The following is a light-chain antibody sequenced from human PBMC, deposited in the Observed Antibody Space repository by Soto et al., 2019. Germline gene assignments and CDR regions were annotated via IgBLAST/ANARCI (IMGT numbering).Light chain of an antibody. CDR3: QGLNDYPIT. V-gene: IGKV1-9*01. CDR2: AAS. Sequence: DILLTQSPSFLSASVGDRVTITCRASQGISSYLAWYQQKPGKAPKFLIYAASTLRGGVPSRFSGSGSGTEFTLTISSLQPEDFATYYCQGLNDYPITFGQGTRLEIK. CDR1: QGISSY. J-gene: IGKJ5*01.